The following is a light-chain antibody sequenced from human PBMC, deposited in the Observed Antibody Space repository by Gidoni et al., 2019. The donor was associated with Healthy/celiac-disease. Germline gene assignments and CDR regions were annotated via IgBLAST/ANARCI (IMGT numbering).Light chain of an antibody. CDR3: SSYTSSTFYV. J-gene: IGLJ1*01. CDR2: EVS. Sequence: QSALTQPASVSGSPGQSITISCTVTSIDVGGYNYVSWYQQHPGKAPILMLYEVSNRPLGVSNRFSCSKSGYTSSLTISGLQAEDEADYYCSSYTSSTFYVFGTGTKVTVL. CDR1: SIDVGGYNY. V-gene: IGLV2-14*01.